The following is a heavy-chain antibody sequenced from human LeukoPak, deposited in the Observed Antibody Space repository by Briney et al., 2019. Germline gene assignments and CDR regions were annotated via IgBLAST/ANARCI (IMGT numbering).Heavy chain of an antibody. Sequence: GGSLRLSCAASGFTFSSYAMSWVRQAPGEGLEWVSTISGSGGNTYYADSVKGRFTISRDNSKNTLYLQMNSLRAEDTAVYYCAKQLAGYGDYYYYYMDVWGKGTTVTVSS. D-gene: IGHD1-1*01. CDR3: AKQLAGYGDYYYYYMDV. CDR2: ISGSGGNT. CDR1: GFTFSSYA. J-gene: IGHJ6*03. V-gene: IGHV3-23*01.